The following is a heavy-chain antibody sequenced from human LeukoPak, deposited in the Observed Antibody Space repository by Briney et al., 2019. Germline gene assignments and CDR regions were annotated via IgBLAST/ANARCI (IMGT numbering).Heavy chain of an antibody. V-gene: IGHV4-34*01. Sequence: KSSETLSLTCAVYGGSFSGYYWSWIRQPPGKGLEWIGEINHSGSTNYNPSLKSRVTISVDTSKNQFSLKLSSVTAADTAVYYCARGRRLDAYYYYYMDVWGKGTTVTVSS. CDR2: INHSGST. CDR3: ARGRRLDAYYYYYMDV. CDR1: GGSFSGYY. J-gene: IGHJ6*03. D-gene: IGHD3-22*01.